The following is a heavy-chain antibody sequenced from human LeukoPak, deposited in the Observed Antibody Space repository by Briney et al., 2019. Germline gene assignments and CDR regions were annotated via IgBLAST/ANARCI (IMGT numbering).Heavy chain of an antibody. CDR3: AKAQEQWLVVD. J-gene: IGHJ4*02. D-gene: IGHD6-19*01. CDR1: GFNIGPYA. CDR2: ISGSGGST. Sequence: PGGSLRLSCAASGFNIGPYAMYWVRQGPGRGLEWVSAISGSGGSTYYADSVKGRFTISRDNSKNTLYLQMNSLRAEDTAVYYCAKAQEQWLVVDWGQGTLVTVSS. V-gene: IGHV3-23*01.